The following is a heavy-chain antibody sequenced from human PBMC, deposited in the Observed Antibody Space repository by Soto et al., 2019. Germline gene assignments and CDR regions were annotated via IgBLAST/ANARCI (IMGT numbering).Heavy chain of an antibody. CDR2: ISYDGSNK. D-gene: IGHD3-3*01. J-gene: IGHJ6*01. Sequence: QVQLVESGGGVVQPGRSLRLSCAASGFTFSSYGMHWVRQAPGKGLEWVAVISYDGSNKYYADSVKGRFTISRDNSKNTLYLQMNSLRAEDTTVYYCANNEPLKYYDFWSGPDYYYYYGMDVW. CDR3: ANNEPLKYYDFWSGPDYYYYYGMDV. V-gene: IGHV3-30*18. CDR1: GFTFSSYG.